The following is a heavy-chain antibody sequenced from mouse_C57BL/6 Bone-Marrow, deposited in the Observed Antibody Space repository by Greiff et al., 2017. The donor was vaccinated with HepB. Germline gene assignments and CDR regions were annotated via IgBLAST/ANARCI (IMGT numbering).Heavy chain of an antibody. Sequence: QVQLQQPGTELVKPGASVKLSCKASGYTFTSYWMHWVKQRPGQGLEWIGNINPNNGGTSYNQKFKGKATLTVNKSSSTAYMELRSLTSEDSAVYYCARSIYYDYTMDYWGQGTSVTVSS. CDR3: ARSIYYDYTMDY. CDR1: GYTFTSYW. CDR2: INPNNGGT. J-gene: IGHJ4*01. V-gene: IGHV1-53*01. D-gene: IGHD2-4*01.